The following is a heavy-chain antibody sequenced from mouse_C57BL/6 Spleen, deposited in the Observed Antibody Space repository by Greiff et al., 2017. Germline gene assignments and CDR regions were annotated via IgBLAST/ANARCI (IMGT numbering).Heavy chain of an antibody. Sequence: DVQLVESVAELVRPGVSVKLSCTASGFNIKNTYMHWVKQRPEQGLEWIGRIDPANGNTKYAPKFQGKATITADTSSNTAYLQLSSLTSEDTAIYYCARLTTVAPRYCDYWGQGTTLTVSA. CDR3: ARLTTVAPRYCDY. CDR2: IDPANGNT. J-gene: IGHJ2*01. D-gene: IGHD1-1*01. CDR1: GFNIKNTY. V-gene: IGHV14-3*01.